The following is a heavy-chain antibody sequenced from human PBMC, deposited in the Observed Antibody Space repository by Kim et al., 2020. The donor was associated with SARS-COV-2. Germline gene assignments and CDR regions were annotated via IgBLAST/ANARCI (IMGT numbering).Heavy chain of an antibody. V-gene: IGHV3-11*05. D-gene: IGHD3-3*01. CDR1: GFIFGDYY. CDR3: ARERFGFAGF. Sequence: GGSLRLSCAASGFIFGDYYMTWIRQSPGKGLEWVSHISSSGTYRKYADSVKGRFTVSRDSAKNTLFLQMSSLRVEDTAIYYCARERFGFAGFWGQGTLVT. J-gene: IGHJ4*02. CDR2: ISSSGTYR.